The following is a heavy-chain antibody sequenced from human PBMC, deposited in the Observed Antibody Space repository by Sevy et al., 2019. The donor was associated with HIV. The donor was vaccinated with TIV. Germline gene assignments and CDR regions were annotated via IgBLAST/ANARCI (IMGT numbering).Heavy chain of an antibody. D-gene: IGHD3-3*01. CDR3: ARVPRYDEPYYFDY. CDR1: GFIVTSLY. CDR2: IYTGGGT. V-gene: IGHV3-53*01. Sequence: GESLKISCAASGFIVTSLYMAWVRQAPGKGLEWVSSIYTGGGTYYADSVKGRFTISRDNSKNTLYLQMNSLSAEDTAFYYCARVPRYDEPYYFDYWGQGALVTVSS. J-gene: IGHJ4*02.